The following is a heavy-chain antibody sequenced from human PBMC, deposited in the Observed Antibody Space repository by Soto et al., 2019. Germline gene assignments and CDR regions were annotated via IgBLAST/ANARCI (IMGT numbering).Heavy chain of an antibody. J-gene: IGHJ6*02. CDR3: ARGAALRYFDWSRRGGMDV. D-gene: IGHD3-9*01. Sequence: QVQLVQSGAEVKKPGASGKVSCKASGYTFTSYGISWVRQAPGQGLEWMGWISAYNGNTNYAQKLQGRVTMTTDTSTSTAYMELRSLRSDDTAVYYCARGAALRYFDWSRRGGMDVWGQGTTVTGSS. CDR1: GYTFTSYG. V-gene: IGHV1-18*01. CDR2: ISAYNGNT.